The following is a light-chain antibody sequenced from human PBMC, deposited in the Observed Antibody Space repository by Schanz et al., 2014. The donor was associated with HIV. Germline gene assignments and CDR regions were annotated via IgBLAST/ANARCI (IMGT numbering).Light chain of an antibody. J-gene: IGLJ2*01. CDR3: SSYAGSNTVV. Sequence: QSALTQPASVSGSPGQSIAISCTGTSSDVGGYNYVSWYQQHPDRAPKLIIYDVTIRPSGVSSRFSASKSGDTASLTVSGLQADDEADYYCSSYAGSNTVVFGGGTKLTVL. CDR2: DVT. CDR1: SSDVGGYNY. V-gene: IGLV2-14*03.